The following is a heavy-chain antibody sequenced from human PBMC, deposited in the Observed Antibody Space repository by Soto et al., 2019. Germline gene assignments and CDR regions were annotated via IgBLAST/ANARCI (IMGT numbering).Heavy chain of an antibody. J-gene: IGHJ4*02. CDR2: ISPYNGNT. CDR3: ARYLTPPDY. CDR1: GYTFTSYG. Sequence: QVQLVQSGAEVKKPGASVKVSCKASGYTFTSYGISWVRQAPGQGLEWMGWISPYNGNTSYAQKLQGRVTMTTDTTTSTAYMERLRLKSDDTSVYYCARYLTPPDYWGQGTLVTVSS. V-gene: IGHV1-18*01.